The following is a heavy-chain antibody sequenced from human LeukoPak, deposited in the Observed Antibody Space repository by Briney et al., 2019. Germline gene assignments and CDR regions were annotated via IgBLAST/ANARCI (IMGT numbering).Heavy chain of an antibody. CDR2: ISWNSCSI. CDR3: ARLTGTTGFDY. J-gene: IGHJ4*02. D-gene: IGHD1-1*01. Sequence: GRSLRLSCAASGFTFDDYAMHWVRQAPGKALEWVSGISWNSCSIGYADSVKGRFTISRDNAKNSLYLQLNSLRADDTAVYYCARLTGTTGFDYWGQGTLVTVSS. CDR1: GFTFDDYA. V-gene: IGHV3-9*01.